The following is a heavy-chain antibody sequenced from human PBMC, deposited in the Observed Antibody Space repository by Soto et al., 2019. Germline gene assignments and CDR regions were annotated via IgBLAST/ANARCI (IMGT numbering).Heavy chain of an antibody. CDR3: AKPGGDTYYDFWSGYPKYYFDY. V-gene: IGHV3-23*01. CDR2: ISGSGGST. Sequence: GGSLRLSCAASGFTFSSYAMSWVRQAPGKGLEWVSAISGSGGSTYYADSVKGRFTISRDNSKNTLYLQMNSLRAEDTAVYYCAKPGGDTYYDFWSGYPKYYFDYWGQGTLVTVSS. CDR1: GFTFSSYA. D-gene: IGHD3-3*01. J-gene: IGHJ4*02.